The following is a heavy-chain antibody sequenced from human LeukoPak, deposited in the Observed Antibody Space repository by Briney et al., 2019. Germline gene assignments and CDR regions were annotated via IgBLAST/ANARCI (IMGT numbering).Heavy chain of an antibody. CDR1: GYTFTSYD. J-gene: IGHJ4*02. CDR2: MNPNSGNT. CDR3: ARHYRPGYYDFWSGYPTLDY. Sequence: ASVKVSCKASGYTFTSYDINWVRQATGQGLEWMGWMNPNSGNTGYAQKFQGRVTMTRNTSISTAYMELSSLRSEDTAVYYCARHYRPGYYDFWSGYPTLDYWGQGTLVTVSS. D-gene: IGHD3-3*01. V-gene: IGHV1-8*01.